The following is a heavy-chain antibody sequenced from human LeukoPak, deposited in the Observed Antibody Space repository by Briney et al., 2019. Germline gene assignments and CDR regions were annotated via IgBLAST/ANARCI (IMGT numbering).Heavy chain of an antibody. CDR2: ISGSGGST. D-gene: IGHD7-27*01. CDR3: AEIKNWGPLVYYFDY. V-gene: IGHV3-23*01. J-gene: IGHJ4*02. CDR1: GFTFSSYA. Sequence: GGSLRLSCAASGFTFSSYAMSWVRQAPGKGLEWVSAISGSGGSTYYADSVKGRFTISRDNSKNTLYLQMNSLRAEDTAVYYCAEIKNWGPLVYYFDYWGQGTLVTVSS.